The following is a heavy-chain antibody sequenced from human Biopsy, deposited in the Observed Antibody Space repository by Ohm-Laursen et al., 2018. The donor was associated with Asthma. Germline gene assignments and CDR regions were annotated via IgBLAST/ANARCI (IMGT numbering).Heavy chain of an antibody. J-gene: IGHJ5*02. CDR2: VQYNGRS. V-gene: IGHV4-59*01. CDR1: GGSISSYY. CDR3: ARSIAVAGVPFDP. Sequence: SETLSLTCTVSGGSISSYYWSWIRRAPGKGLEWIGYVQYNGRSNYNPSLKSRVTISVDTFTDRCSLRLTSVTAADTAIYCCARSIAVAGVPFDPWGQGTLVTVSS. D-gene: IGHD6-19*01.